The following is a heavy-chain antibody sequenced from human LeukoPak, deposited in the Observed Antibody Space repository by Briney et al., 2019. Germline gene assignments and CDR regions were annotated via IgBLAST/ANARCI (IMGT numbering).Heavy chain of an antibody. D-gene: IGHD1-26*01. CDR2: ISGSGSST. J-gene: IGHJ4*02. V-gene: IGHV3-23*01. CDR1: GFTFSNYA. Sequence: GGSLRLSCAASGFTFSNYAMTWVRQAPGKGLEWVSVISGSGSSTYYADSVKGRFTISRDNSNNTLYLQMSSLRAEDTAVYYCAKDGRNSGSYSDYWGQGTLVTVTS. CDR3: AKDGRNSGSYSDY.